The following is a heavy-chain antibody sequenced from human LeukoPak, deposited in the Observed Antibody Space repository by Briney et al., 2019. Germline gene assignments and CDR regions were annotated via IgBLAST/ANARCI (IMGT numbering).Heavy chain of an antibody. Sequence: LTGGSLRLSCVDSGFTFSSYDTSWVRQIPGKGLEWVSAISASGGSTYYADSVKGRFTISRDNSKSTLYLQMNSLRAEDTAIFYCARDLNRNWFDPWGQGTLVTVSS. J-gene: IGHJ5*02. D-gene: IGHD1-14*01. CDR3: ARDLNRNWFDP. CDR1: GFTFSSYD. CDR2: ISASGGST. V-gene: IGHV3-23*01.